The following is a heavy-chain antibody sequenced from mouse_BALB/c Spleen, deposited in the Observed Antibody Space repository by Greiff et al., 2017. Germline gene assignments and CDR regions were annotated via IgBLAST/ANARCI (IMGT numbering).Heavy chain of an antibody. J-gene: IGHJ2*01. D-gene: IGHD1-1*01. CDR3: ARGITTDY. Sequence: EVQRVESGGGLVQPGGSLRLSCATSGFTFTDYYMSWVRQPPGKALEWLGFIRNKANGYTTEYSASVKGRFTISRDNSQSIRYLQMNTLRAEDSATYYCARGITTDYWGQGTTLTVSA. CDR1: GFTFTDYY. V-gene: IGHV7-3*02. CDR2: IRNKANGYTT.